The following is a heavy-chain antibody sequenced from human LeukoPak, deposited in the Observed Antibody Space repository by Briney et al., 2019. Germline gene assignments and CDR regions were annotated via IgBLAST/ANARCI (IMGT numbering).Heavy chain of an antibody. CDR1: GGSISSSSYY. D-gene: IGHD3-10*01. CDR3: ARAYGSGSLDAFDI. J-gene: IGHJ3*02. Sequence: PSETLSLTCTVSGGSISSSSYYWGWIRQPPGKELEWIANIFYSGSTYYNPSLKSRVTISVDTSKNQFSLKLSSVTAADTAVYYCARAYGSGSLDAFDIWGQGTMVTVSS. CDR2: IFYSGST. V-gene: IGHV4-39*07.